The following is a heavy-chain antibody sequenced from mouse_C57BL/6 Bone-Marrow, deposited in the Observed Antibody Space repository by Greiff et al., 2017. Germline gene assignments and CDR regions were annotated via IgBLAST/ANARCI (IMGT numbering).Heavy chain of an antibody. CDR2: ISYDGSN. J-gene: IGHJ4*01. CDR3: ARRGYGIDYAMDY. CDR1: GYSITSGYY. Sequence: EVQLQESGPGLVKPSQSLSLTCSVTGYSITSGYYWNWLRQFPGNKLEWMGYISYDGSNNYNPSLKNRISITRDTSKNQFFLKLNSVTTEDTATYYSARRGYGIDYAMDYWGQGTSVTVSS. V-gene: IGHV3-6*01. D-gene: IGHD2-1*01.